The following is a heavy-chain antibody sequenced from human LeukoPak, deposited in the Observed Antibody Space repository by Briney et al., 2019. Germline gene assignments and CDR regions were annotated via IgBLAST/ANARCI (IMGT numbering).Heavy chain of an antibody. CDR2: IYYSGST. V-gene: IGHV4-59*01. CDR3: ARGDFCSKSNCYLRPMDV. CDR1: GGSISDYY. Sequence: SETLSLTCTVSGGSISDYYWNWIRQPPGEGLEGIGYIYYSGSTTYNPSLKSRVTMSVDTAKNQFSLTVRSVTAADTAVYYCARGDFCSKSNCYLRPMDVWGKGTTVTVSS. D-gene: IGHD3-3*01. J-gene: IGHJ6*03.